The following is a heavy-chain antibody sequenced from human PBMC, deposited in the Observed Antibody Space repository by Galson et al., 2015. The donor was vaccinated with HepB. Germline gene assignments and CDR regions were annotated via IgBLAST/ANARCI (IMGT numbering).Heavy chain of an antibody. V-gene: IGHV1-46*01. Sequence: SVKASCKASGDTFTSYYMHWVRQAPGQGLEWMGIINPSGSSTTYAQKFQGRVTMSRDTSTSTVYIELSSLRSEDTAVYYCATHNGRDDYWGQGTLVTVSS. J-gene: IGHJ4*02. CDR3: ATHNGRDDY. D-gene: IGHD1-26*01. CDR1: GDTFTSYY. CDR2: INPSGSST.